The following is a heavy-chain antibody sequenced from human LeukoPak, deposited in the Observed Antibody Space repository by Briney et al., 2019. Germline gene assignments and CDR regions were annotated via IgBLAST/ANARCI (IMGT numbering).Heavy chain of an antibody. V-gene: IGHV4-59*01. J-gene: IGHJ4*02. CDR3: ARGALISYSYGPFDY. Sequence: PSETLSLTCTVSGGSISSYYWSWIRQPPGKGLEWIGYIYYTGSTNYNPSLKSRVTISVDTSKNQFSPKLSSATAADTAVYYCARGALISYSYGPFDYWGQGTLVTVSS. D-gene: IGHD5-18*01. CDR2: IYYTGST. CDR1: GGSISSYY.